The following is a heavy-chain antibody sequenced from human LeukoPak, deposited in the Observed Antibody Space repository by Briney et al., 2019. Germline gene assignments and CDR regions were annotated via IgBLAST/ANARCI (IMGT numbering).Heavy chain of an antibody. D-gene: IGHD5-12*01. J-gene: IGHJ4*02. CDR2: IIPIFGTT. V-gene: IGHV1-69*05. Sequence: SVKVSCKASGGTFSSHAISWVRQAPGQGLEWVGGIIPIFGTTNYAQKFQGRVTITTDESTSTGCMELRSLRSDDTAVYYCARGDSGYDYGFDNWGQGTLVTVSS. CDR3: ARGDSGYDYGFDN. CDR1: GGTFSSHA.